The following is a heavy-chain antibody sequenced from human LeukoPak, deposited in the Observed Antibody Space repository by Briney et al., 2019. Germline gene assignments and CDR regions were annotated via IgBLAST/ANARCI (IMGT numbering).Heavy chain of an antibody. V-gene: IGHV3-20*04. CDR3: ARDRWYYGSGSYFDS. D-gene: IGHD3-10*01. CDR2: IQCDGAST. Sequence: PGGTLRLSCAASGFTFDDYGMSWARQPPGEWLEWVCDIQCDGASTGRADCVKGRFTISRVNAENALYLQMNSLRADDTALYYCARDRWYYGSGSYFDSWGQGTLVSVSS. J-gene: IGHJ4*02. CDR1: GFTFDDYG.